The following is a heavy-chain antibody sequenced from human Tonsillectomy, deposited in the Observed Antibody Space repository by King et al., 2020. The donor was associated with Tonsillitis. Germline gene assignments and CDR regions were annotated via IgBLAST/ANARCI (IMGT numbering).Heavy chain of an antibody. CDR3: AKYSATGPYYYYGMDV. Sequence: MNWVRQAPGKGLELVSFISGSGGSTYYADSGKGRFTISRDNSKNTLYLQMNSLRAVDTAVYYCAKYSATGPYYYYGMDVWGQGTTVTVSS. J-gene: IGHJ6*02. D-gene: IGHD6-13*01. V-gene: IGHV3-23*01. CDR2: ISGSGGST.